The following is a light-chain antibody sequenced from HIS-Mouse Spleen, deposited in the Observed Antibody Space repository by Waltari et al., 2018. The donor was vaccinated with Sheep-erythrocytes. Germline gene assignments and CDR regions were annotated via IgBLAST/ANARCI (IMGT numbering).Light chain of an antibody. CDR3: QQLNSYPHT. Sequence: DIQLTQSPSFLTASVGDRVKITCRASQGISSYLSCYQQKPGKAPKLLIYAASTLQSGVPSRFSGSGSGTEFTLTISSLQPEDFATYYCQQLNSYPHTFGQGTKLEIK. CDR2: AAS. V-gene: IGKV1-9*01. CDR1: QGISSY. J-gene: IGKJ2*01.